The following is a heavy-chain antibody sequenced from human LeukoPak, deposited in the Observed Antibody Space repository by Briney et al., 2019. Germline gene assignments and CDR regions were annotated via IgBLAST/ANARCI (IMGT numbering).Heavy chain of an antibody. CDR3: ARVKGWRYFDWLSPTDY. Sequence: SETLSLTCTVSGGSISSGDYYWSWIRRPPGKGLEWIGYIYYSGSTYYNPSLKSRVTISVDTSKNQFSLKLSSVTAADTAVYYCARVKGWRYFDWLSPTDYWGQGTLVTVSS. CDR2: IYYSGST. V-gene: IGHV4-30-4*08. J-gene: IGHJ4*02. CDR1: GGSISSGDYY. D-gene: IGHD3-9*01.